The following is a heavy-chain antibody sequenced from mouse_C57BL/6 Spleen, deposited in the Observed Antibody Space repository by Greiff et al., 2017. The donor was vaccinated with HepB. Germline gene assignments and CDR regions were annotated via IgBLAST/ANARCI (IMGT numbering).Heavy chain of an antibody. Sequence: QVQLQQPGAELVRPGSSVKLSCKASGYTFTSYWMDWVKQRPGQGLERIGNIYPSDSETHYNQKFKDKATLTVDKSSSTAYMQLSSLTSEDSAVYYCARTFSLYAMDYWGQGTSVTVAS. J-gene: IGHJ4*01. CDR1: GYTFTSYW. CDR3: ARTFSLYAMDY. CDR2: IYPSDSET. V-gene: IGHV1-61*01.